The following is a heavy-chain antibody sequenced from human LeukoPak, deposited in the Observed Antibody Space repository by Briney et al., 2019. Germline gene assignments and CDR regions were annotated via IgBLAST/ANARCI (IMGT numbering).Heavy chain of an antibody. J-gene: IGHJ4*02. Sequence: GGSLRLSCAASGFTFSSYSMNWVRQAPGKGLEWVSSISSSSSYIYYADSVKGRFTISRDNAKNSLYLQMNSLRAEDTAVYYCARDPTVGGIYFDYWGQGTLVTLSS. CDR3: ARDPTVGGIYFDY. D-gene: IGHD4-23*01. V-gene: IGHV3-21*01. CDR1: GFTFSSYS. CDR2: ISSSSSYI.